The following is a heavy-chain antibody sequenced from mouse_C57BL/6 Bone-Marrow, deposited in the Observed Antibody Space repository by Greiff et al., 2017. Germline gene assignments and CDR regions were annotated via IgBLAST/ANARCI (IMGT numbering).Heavy chain of an antibody. J-gene: IGHJ2*01. CDR3: ASGDSSGYVDY. V-gene: IGHV1-69*01. CDR2: IDPSDSYP. Sequence: QVQLQQPGAELVMPGASVKLSCKASGYTFTSYWMHWVKQRPGQGLEWIGEIDPSDSYPNYNQKFKGKSTLTVDKSSSTAYMQLSSLTSEDSAVYYCASGDSSGYVDYWGQGTTLTVSS. CDR1: GYTFTSYW. D-gene: IGHD3-2*02.